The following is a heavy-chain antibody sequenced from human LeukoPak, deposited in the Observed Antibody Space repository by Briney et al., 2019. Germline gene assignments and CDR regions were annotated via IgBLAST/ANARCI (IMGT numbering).Heavy chain of an antibody. CDR3: QSRGWRDVDY. J-gene: IGHJ4*02. D-gene: IGHD6-19*01. V-gene: IGHV3-74*01. CDR2: INSDGSWT. CDR1: GFIFSDHW. Sequence: GGSLRLSCAASGFIFSDHWMHWARQAPGKGLVWVSHINSDGSWTSYADSVKGRFTISKDNAKNTLYLQMNSLRAEDTAVYYCQSRGWRDVDYWGQGTLVTVSS.